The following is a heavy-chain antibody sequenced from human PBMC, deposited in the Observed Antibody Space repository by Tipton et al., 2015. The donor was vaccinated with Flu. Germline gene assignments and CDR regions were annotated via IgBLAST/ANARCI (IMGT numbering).Heavy chain of an antibody. J-gene: IGHJ6*02. Sequence: TLSLTCTVSGGSISDNYWTWIRQPPGGGLEYIGDIFYTGSTNYSPSLKSRLTISVDTSKKHFSLNLRSVTAADTAVYYCARVDGTRGMDVWGQWTTVTVS. CDR2: IFYTGST. CDR3: ARVDGTRGMDV. D-gene: IGHD5-24*01. V-gene: IGHV4-59*01. CDR1: GGSISDNY.